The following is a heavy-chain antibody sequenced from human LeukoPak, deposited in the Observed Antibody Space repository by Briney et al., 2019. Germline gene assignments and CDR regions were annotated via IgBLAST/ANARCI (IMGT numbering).Heavy chain of an antibody. D-gene: IGHD2-2*01. Sequence: GGSLRLSCAASGFTFSSYAMHWVRQAPGKGLEWVAFIRYDGSNIYYADSVKGRFTISRDNSKNTLYLQMNSLRAEDTAVYYCAKDCSSTSCYYPWGQGTLVTVSS. V-gene: IGHV3-30*02. J-gene: IGHJ5*02. CDR3: AKDCSSTSCYYP. CDR2: IRYDGSNI. CDR1: GFTFSSYA.